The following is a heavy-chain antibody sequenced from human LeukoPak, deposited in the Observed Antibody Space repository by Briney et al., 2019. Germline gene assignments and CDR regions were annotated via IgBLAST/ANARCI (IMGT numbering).Heavy chain of an antibody. D-gene: IGHD1-26*01. Sequence: ASVKVSCKASGGTFSSYAISWVRQAPGQGLEWMGGIIPIFGTANYAQKFQGRVTITADESTSTAYMELSSLRSEDTAVYYCARVPTRIVGGAFDIWGQGTTVTVSS. J-gene: IGHJ3*02. CDR3: ARVPTRIVGGAFDI. CDR1: GGTFSSYA. CDR2: IIPIFGTA. V-gene: IGHV1-69*13.